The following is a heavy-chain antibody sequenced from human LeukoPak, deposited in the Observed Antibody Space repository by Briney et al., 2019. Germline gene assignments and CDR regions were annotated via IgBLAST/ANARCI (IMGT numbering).Heavy chain of an antibody. CDR3: ARGVCSGGSCYTYDY. D-gene: IGHD2-15*01. V-gene: IGHV4-30-2*01. Sequence: SQTLSLTCAVSGASISSGGYSWSWIRQPPGKGLEWIGYIYHSGTTYYNPSLKSRVTISVDRSKNQFSLKLSSVTAADTAVYYCARGVCSGGSCYTYDYWGQGTLVTVSS. CDR2: IYHSGTT. CDR1: GASISSGGYS. J-gene: IGHJ4*02.